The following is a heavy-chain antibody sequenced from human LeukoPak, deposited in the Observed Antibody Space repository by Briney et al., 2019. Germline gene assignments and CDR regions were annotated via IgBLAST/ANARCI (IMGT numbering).Heavy chain of an antibody. CDR1: GGPFSAYY. CDR2: INHSGST. V-gene: IGHV4-34*01. J-gene: IGHJ6*03. Sequence: SETLSLTCAVYGGPFSAYYWSWIRQPPGKGLEWIGEINHSGSTNYNPSFKSRVTISVDTSKNQFSLNLNSVTAADTAVYYCASSPYMDVWGKGTTVTVSS. CDR3: ASSPYMDV.